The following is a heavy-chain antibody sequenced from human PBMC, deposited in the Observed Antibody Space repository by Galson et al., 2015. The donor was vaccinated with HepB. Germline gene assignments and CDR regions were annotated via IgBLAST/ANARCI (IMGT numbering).Heavy chain of an antibody. D-gene: IGHD3-10*01. J-gene: IGHJ4*02. CDR1: GFTFSNYW. CDR2: IKSDGETT. Sequence: SLRLSCAASGFTFSNYWMHWVRQAPGTGLVWVSRIKSDGETTDYADSVKGRFTISRDNAKNTLSLQMEGLRAEDTAVYFCVRTITPAPIPLFDSWGQGTLVAVSS. CDR3: VRTITPAPIPLFDS. V-gene: IGHV3-74*01.